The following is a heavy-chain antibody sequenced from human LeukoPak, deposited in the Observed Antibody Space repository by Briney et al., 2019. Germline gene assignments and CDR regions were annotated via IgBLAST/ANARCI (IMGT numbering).Heavy chain of an antibody. V-gene: IGHV3-30*18. CDR2: ISYDGSNK. Sequence: GGSLRLSCAASGFTFSSYGMHWVRQAPGKGLEWVAVISYDGSNKYYADSVKGRFTISRDNSKNTLYLQMNSLRAEDTAVYYCAKDPAMVPEYYFDYWGQRTLVTVSS. CDR1: GFTFSSYG. D-gene: IGHD3-10*01. CDR3: AKDPAMVPEYYFDY. J-gene: IGHJ4*02.